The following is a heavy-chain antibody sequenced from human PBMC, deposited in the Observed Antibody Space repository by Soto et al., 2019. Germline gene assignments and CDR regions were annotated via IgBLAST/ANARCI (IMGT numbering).Heavy chain of an antibody. CDR2: INPSTGGT. CDR3: VRSIANDYSNRQDY. J-gene: IGHJ4*02. CDR1: GYTFTAYY. Sequence: QVQLVQAGAEVKKPGASVKVSCKASGYTFTAYYIHWVRQAPGQGLEWMGWINPSTGGTKYAQKFQDRVTMTRDTSTSTAYMELGRLRSDDTAVFYCVRSIANDYSNRQDYWGQGTLVTVSS. V-gene: IGHV1-2*02. D-gene: IGHD4-4*01.